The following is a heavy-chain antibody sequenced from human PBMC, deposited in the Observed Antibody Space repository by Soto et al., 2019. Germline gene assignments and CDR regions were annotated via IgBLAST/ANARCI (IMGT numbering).Heavy chain of an antibody. D-gene: IGHD3-22*01. V-gene: IGHV1-69*13. CDR3: ARHWGLLDXYDSSGYHYGMDV. J-gene: IGHJ6*02. CDR1: GGTFSSYA. CDR2: IIPIFGTA. Sequence: SVKVSCKASGGTFSSYAISWVRQAPGQGLEWMGGIIPIFGTANYAQKLQGRVTITADESTSTAYMELSSLRSGDTAVYYCARHWGLLDXYDSSGYHYGMDVWGQGTTVTVSS.